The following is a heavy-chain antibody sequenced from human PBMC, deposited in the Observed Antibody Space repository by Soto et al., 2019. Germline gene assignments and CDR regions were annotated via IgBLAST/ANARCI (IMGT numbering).Heavy chain of an antibody. J-gene: IGHJ6*02. V-gene: IGHV4-34*01. CDR1: VGSFSGYY. CDR2: INHSGST. CDR3: ARKPYYYYGMDV. Sequence: PSETLSLTCAVYVGSFSGYYWSWIRQPPGKGLEWIGEINHSGSTNYNPSLKSRVTISVDTSKNQFSLKLSSVTAADTAVYYCARKPYYYYGMDVWGQGTTVTVSS.